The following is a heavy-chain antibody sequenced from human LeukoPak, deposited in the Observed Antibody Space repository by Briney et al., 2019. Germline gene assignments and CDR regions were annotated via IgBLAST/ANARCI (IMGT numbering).Heavy chain of an antibody. CDR3: ARGNMVRGVIGWFDP. Sequence: SETLSLTCTVSGGSISSGGYYWSWLRQHPGKGLEWIGDIYYSGSTYYNPSLKSRFTISVDTTKNQCSLKLSSVTAAATAVYYFARGNMVRGVIGWFDPWGQGTLVTVSS. D-gene: IGHD3-10*01. V-gene: IGHV4-31*03. CDR2: IYYSGST. CDR1: GGSISSGGYY. J-gene: IGHJ5*02.